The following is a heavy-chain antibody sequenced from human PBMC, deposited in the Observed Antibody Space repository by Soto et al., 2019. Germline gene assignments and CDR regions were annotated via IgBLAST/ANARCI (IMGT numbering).Heavy chain of an antibody. CDR3: AGDGVRNGAYNGWLDP. J-gene: IGHJ5*02. CDR1: GFSFSSYW. CDR2: IKEDGREK. D-gene: IGHD3-16*01. V-gene: IGHV3-7*03. Sequence: EVQLVESGGGLVQPGGSLRLSCAASGFSFSSYWMTWVRQAPGKGLEWVANIKEDGREKYYVASVKGRFTISRDNDKSLLYLQMDSLTPADTAVYYCAGDGVRNGAYNGWLDPWGQGTLVTVSS.